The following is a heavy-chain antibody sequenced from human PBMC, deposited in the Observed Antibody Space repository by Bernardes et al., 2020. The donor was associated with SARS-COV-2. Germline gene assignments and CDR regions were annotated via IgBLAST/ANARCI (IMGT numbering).Heavy chain of an antibody. CDR3: AKDGRRLPPYY. J-gene: IGHJ4*02. CDR1: GLTFSSLDVA. V-gene: IGHV3-23*01. CDR2: ISGSGAST. D-gene: IGHD2-15*01. Sequence: VGSLSLSCVVSGLTFSSLDVAMSWVRQAPGKGLEWVSAISGSGASTYYADSVKGRFTISRDNVQNTLYLQMDSLRVEDTAVYYCAKDGRRLPPYYWGQGTLVTVSS.